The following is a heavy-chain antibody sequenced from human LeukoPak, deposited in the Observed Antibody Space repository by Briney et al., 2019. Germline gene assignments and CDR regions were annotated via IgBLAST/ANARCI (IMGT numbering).Heavy chain of an antibody. CDR2: ISSSSNYS. V-gene: IGHV3-21*06. CDR1: GFTFRKYG. Sequence: GGSLTLSCVATGFTFRKYGMNWVRQAPGKGLEWVSSISSSSNYSFYADSMKGRIAISRDHDHNSLYLQINNLTAEDTALFYCVRHRLVVVPAAKSYYYCGLDVWGQGTTVTVSS. CDR3: VRHRLVVVPAAKSYYYCGLDV. D-gene: IGHD2-21*01. J-gene: IGHJ6*02.